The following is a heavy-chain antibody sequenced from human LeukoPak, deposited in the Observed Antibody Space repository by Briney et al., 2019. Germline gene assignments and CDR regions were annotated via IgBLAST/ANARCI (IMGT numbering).Heavy chain of an antibody. J-gene: IGHJ4*02. V-gene: IGHV4-4*02. CDR3: ARGGNWDFDY. CDR2: MYNSGTG. CDR1: GVSITSHPW. Sequence: PSETLSLTCAVSGVSITSHPWNWVRQPPGKGLEWIGEMYNSGTGTYKPSLGSRVTMFFDESKNHFSLKLNSVTAADTAVYYCARGGNWDFDYWGQGVLVFVSS. D-gene: IGHD7-27*01.